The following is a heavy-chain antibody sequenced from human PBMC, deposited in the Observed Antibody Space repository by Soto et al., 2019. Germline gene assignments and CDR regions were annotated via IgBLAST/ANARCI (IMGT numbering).Heavy chain of an antibody. Sequence: SVTLSLSCGVSDGSISSGGYYWSWIRQPPGKGLEWIGYIYYSGSTYYNPSLKSRVTISVDTSKNQFSLKLSSVTAADTSVYYCARASPVVTGVWGQGTMVTVSS. CDR1: DGSISSGGYY. J-gene: IGHJ6*02. CDR3: ARASPVVTGV. D-gene: IGHD5-18*01. CDR2: IYYSGST. V-gene: IGHV4-30-4*01.